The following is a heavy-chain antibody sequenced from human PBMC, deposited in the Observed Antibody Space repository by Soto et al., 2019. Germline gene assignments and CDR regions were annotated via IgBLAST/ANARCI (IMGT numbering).Heavy chain of an antibody. CDR1: GFTFSSNG. V-gene: IGHV3-74*01. J-gene: IGHJ4*02. Sequence: GGPLRLSFAASGFTFSSNGMHWVRQAPGKGLVWVSRISSDGSSTSYADSVKGRFTISRDNAKNTLYLQMNSLRAEDTSVYFCARVPPSVTPFDFWGKGTLVTVSS. D-gene: IGHD4-17*01. CDR3: ARVPPSVTPFDF. CDR2: ISSDGSST.